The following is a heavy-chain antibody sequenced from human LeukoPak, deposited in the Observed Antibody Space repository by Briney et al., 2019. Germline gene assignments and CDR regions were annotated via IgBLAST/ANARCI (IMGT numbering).Heavy chain of an antibody. V-gene: IGHV4-34*01. CDR1: GGSFDGYY. CDR2: ITYDGST. J-gene: IGHJ5*02. D-gene: IGHD4-23*01. CDR3: ARRRTVGGVDP. Sequence: PSETLSLTCAVFGGSFDGYYWSWIRQPPGKGLEWIGEITYDGSTNYNPSLKSRVTISVDTSKNQFSLKLSSVTAADTAVYYCARRRTVGGVDPWGQGTLVTVSS.